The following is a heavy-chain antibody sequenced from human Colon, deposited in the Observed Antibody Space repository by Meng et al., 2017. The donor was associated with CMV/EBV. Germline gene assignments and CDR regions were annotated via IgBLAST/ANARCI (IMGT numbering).Heavy chain of an antibody. Sequence: VTVSCKASGYSFTNYHLHWVRQAPGPGLEWMGWINTNTGNPTYAQGLTGRFGFSLDTSVSTAYLQISSLKAEDTAMYYCASSLGAGAWGQGTLVTVSS. CDR2: INTNTGNP. D-gene: IGHD3-16*01. V-gene: IGHV7-4-1*02. CDR1: GYSFTNYH. J-gene: IGHJ5*02. CDR3: ASSLGAGA.